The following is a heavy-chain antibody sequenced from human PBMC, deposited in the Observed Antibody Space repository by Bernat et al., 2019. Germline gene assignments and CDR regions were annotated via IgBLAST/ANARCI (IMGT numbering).Heavy chain of an antibody. V-gene: IGHV4-39*01. CDR2: IYYSGST. Sequence: QLQLQESGPGLVKPSETLSLTCTVSGGSISSSSYYWGWIRQPPGKGLEWIGSIYYSGSTYYNPSLKSRVTISVGTSKNQFSLKLSSVTAADTAVYYCARLSEYSSGWFYFDYWGQGTLVTVSS. CDR3: ARLSEYSSGWFYFDY. CDR1: GGSISSSSYY. D-gene: IGHD6-19*01. J-gene: IGHJ4*02.